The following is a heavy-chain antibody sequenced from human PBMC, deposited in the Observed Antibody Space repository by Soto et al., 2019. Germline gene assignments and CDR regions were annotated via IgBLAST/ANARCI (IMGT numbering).Heavy chain of an antibody. CDR3: VRKNTWIQRWPNFDY. CDR1: GYNFTSHW. CDR2: IYPGDSDI. D-gene: IGHD5-18*01. Sequence: GESLKISCNASGYNFTSHWIGWVRQMPGKGLEWMGIIYPGDSDIRYSPSFQGQVTISADKSITTAYLQWSGLKASDTAIYYCVRKNTWIQRWPNFDYWGPGILVTVYS. V-gene: IGHV5-51*01. J-gene: IGHJ4*02.